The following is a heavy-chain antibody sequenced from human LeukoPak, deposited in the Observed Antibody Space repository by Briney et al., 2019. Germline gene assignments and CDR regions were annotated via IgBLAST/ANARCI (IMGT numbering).Heavy chain of an antibody. CDR1: GYTFTSYY. V-gene: IGHV1-46*01. CDR2: INPSGGST. Sequence: ASVKVSCKASGYTFTSYYMHWVRQAPGQGLEWMGIINPSGGSTSYAQKFQGRVTMTRDTSTSTVYMELSSLRSEDTAVYYCARAMETGYCSSTSCHAASGAFDIWGQGTMVTASS. D-gene: IGHD2-2*01. CDR3: ARAMETGYCSSTSCHAASGAFDI. J-gene: IGHJ3*02.